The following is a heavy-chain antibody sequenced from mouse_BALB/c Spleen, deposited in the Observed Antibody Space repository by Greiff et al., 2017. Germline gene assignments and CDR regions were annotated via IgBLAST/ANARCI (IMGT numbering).Heavy chain of an antibody. V-gene: IGHV1-15*01. J-gene: IGHJ3*01. CDR1: GYTFTDYE. D-gene: IGHD2-4*01. CDR3: TNLIPAWFAY. CDR2: IDPETGGT. Sequence: QVQLKQSGAELVRPGASVTLSCKASGYTFTDYEMHWVKQTPVHGLEWIGAIDPETGGTAYNQKFKGKATLTADKSSSTAYMELRSLTSEDSAVYYCTNLIPAWFAYWGQGTLVTVSA.